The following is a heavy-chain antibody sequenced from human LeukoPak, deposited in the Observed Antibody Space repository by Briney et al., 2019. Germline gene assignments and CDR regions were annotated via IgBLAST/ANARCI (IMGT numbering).Heavy chain of an antibody. CDR2: IYYSGST. J-gene: IGHJ4*02. Sequence: SEALSLTCTVSGGSISSSSYYWGWIRQPPGKGLEWIGSIYYSGSTYYNPSLKSRVTISIDTSKNQFSLKLSSVTAADTAVYYCARDQRAAAGTFDYWGQGTLVTVSS. CDR3: ARDQRAAAGTFDY. V-gene: IGHV4-39*07. D-gene: IGHD6-13*01. CDR1: GGSISSSSYY.